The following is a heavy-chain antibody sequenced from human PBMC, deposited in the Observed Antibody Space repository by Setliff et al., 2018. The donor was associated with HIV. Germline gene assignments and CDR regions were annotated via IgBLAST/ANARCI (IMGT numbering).Heavy chain of an antibody. D-gene: IGHD3-3*01. J-gene: IGHJ6*03. CDR1: GYTFTSYY. Sequence: VASVKVSCKASGYTFTSYYMHWVRQAPGQGLEWMGIINPSGGSTSYAQKFQGRVTMTRDTSTSTVYMELSSLRSEDTAVYYCARGTGIFGVVIQLYYYMDVWGKGTTVTVSS. CDR3: ARGTGIFGVVIQLYYYMDV. CDR2: INPSGGST. V-gene: IGHV1-46*01.